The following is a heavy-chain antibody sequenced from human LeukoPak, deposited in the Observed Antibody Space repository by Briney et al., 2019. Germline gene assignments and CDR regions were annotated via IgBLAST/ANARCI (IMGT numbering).Heavy chain of an antibody. CDR1: GGSISSYY. V-gene: IGHV4-59*01. D-gene: IGHD1-20*01. J-gene: IGHJ6*02. CDR3: AALRITGTSEHYYYYGMDV. Sequence: SETLSLTCTVSGGSISSYYWSWIRQPPGKGLEWIGYIYYSGSTNYNPSLKSRVTISVDTSKNQFSLKLSSVTAADTAVYYCAALRITGTSEHYYYYGMDVWGQGTTVTVSS. CDR2: IYYSGST.